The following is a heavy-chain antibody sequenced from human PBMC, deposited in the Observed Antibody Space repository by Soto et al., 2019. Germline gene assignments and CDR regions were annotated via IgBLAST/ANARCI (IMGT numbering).Heavy chain of an antibody. CDR2: IDWDDDK. V-gene: IGHV2-70*11. Sequence: SGPTLVNPTQTLTLTCTFSGFSLSTSSMCVSWIRQAPGKALEWLARIDWDDDKYYRTSLKTRLIISKYTSKNQVVLTMTNMDPVDTATYYCARTWIQLWDFDYWGQGTLVTVSS. CDR1: GFSLSTSSMC. J-gene: IGHJ4*02. D-gene: IGHD5-18*01. CDR3: ARTWIQLWDFDY.